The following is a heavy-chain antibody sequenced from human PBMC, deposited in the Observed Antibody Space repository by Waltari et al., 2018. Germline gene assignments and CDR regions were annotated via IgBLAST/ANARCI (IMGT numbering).Heavy chain of an antibody. CDR3: ARSSNTVTMDYFDY. CDR1: GGTFSSYA. V-gene: IGHV1-69*04. CDR2: IIPILGIA. J-gene: IGHJ4*02. D-gene: IGHD4-17*01. Sequence: QVQLVQSGAEVKKPRSSVKVYCKASGGTFSSYAISWVRQAPGQGLEWMGGIIPILGIANDAQKFHGRVTITADESTSTAYMEVSSLRSEYTAVYYGARSSNTVTMDYFDYWGQGTLVTVSS.